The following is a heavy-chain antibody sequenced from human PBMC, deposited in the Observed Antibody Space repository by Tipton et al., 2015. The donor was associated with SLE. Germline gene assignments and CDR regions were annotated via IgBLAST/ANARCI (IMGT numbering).Heavy chain of an antibody. V-gene: IGHV4-38-2*01. CDR3: ARGVLDF. CDR2: IFHSGST. CDR1: GFPINSGYN. Sequence: TLSLTCAVSGFPINSGYNWGWIRQPPGKGLEWIGNIFHSGSTYYNPSLKSRVTMSVDTSKNQFSLKLSSVTAADTAVYYCARGVLDFWGQGMLVTVSS. J-gene: IGHJ4*02.